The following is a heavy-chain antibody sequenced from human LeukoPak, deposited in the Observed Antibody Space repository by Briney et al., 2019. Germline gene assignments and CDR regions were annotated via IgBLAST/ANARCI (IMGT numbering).Heavy chain of an antibody. CDR1: GGSFSGYY. V-gene: IGHV4-34*01. J-gene: IGHJ6*04. CDR3: ARGRAVAGTRYYYYGMDV. D-gene: IGHD6-19*01. Sequence: PLETLSLTCAVYGGSFSGYYWSWIRQPPGKGLGWIGEINHSGSTNYNPSLKSRVTISVDTSKNQFSLKLSSVTAADTAVYYCARGRAVAGTRYYYYGMDVWGKGSTVTVSS. CDR2: INHSGST.